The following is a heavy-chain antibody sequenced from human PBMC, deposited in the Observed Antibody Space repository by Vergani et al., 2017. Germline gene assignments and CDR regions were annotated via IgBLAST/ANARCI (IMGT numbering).Heavy chain of an antibody. V-gene: IGHV3-23*01. Sequence: EVQLLESGGGLVQPGGSLRLSCAASGFTFSSYAMSWVRQAPGKGLEWVSAISGSGGSTYYADSVKGRFTTSRDNSTNTLYLQMNSLRAEDTAVYYCAKDGIPTFYYDSSGYFFDYWGQGTLVTVSS. D-gene: IGHD3-22*01. CDR3: AKDGIPTFYYDSSGYFFDY. J-gene: IGHJ4*02. CDR2: ISGSGGST. CDR1: GFTFSSYA.